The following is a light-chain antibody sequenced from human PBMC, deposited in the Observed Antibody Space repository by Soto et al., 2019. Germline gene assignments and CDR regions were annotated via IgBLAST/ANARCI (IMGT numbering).Light chain of an antibody. CDR1: QSVRSN. CDR3: QPYNNWPLT. CDR2: GAS. V-gene: IGKV3-15*01. J-gene: IGKJ1*01. Sequence: EIVMRQSPARLSVSPGERATLSCRSSQSVRSNLAWYQQKPGQAPRLLIYGASTRATGIPARFSGSGSGTEFTLTISSLQSEDFAVYYCQPYNNWPLTFGQGTK.